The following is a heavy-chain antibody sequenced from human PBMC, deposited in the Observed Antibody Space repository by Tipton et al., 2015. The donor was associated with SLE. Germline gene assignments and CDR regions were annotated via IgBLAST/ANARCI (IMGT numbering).Heavy chain of an antibody. CDR3: ARGRVATIRADY. CDR1: GGSISSGGYY. J-gene: IGHJ4*02. CDR2: IYYTGSA. D-gene: IGHD5-12*01. Sequence: TLSLTCNVSGGSISSGGYYWSWIRQHPGKGLEWIGYIYYTGSANYNPSLKSRVTMSVDTSKNQFSLKLSSVTAADTAVYYCARGRVATIRADYWGQGTLVTVSS. V-gene: IGHV4-31*03.